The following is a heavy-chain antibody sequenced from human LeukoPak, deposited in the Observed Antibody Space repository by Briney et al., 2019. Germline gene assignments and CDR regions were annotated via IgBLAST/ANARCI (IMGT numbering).Heavy chain of an antibody. CDR2: INRDGRST. J-gene: IGHJ6*02. V-gene: IGHV3-74*01. CDR1: GFTFSSDW. Sequence: GGSLRLSCAASGFTFSSDWMHWVRQAPGKGLVWVSRINRDGRSTTYADSVKGRFTISRDNAKNTLYLQMNSLRAEDTAVYYCARSLSVAGAFTRYGMDVWGQGTTVTVSS. D-gene: IGHD6-19*01. CDR3: ARSLSVAGAFTRYGMDV.